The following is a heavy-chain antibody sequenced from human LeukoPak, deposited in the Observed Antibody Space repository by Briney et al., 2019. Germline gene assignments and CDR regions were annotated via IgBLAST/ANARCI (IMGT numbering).Heavy chain of an antibody. J-gene: IGHJ4*02. D-gene: IGHD1-26*01. CDR2: ISAYNGNT. CDR3: ARDSGSYYDY. V-gene: IGHV1-18*01. Sequence: ASVKVSCKASGYTFTSYGISWVRQAPGQGLEWMGWISAYNGNTNYAQKLQGRVTITADKSTSTAYMELSSLRSEDTAVYYCARDSGSYYDYWGQGTLVTVSS. CDR1: GYTFTSYG.